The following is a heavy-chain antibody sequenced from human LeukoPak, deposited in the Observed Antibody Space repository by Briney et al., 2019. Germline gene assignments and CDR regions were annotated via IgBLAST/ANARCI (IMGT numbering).Heavy chain of an antibody. J-gene: IGHJ2*01. Sequence: SETLSLTCTVSGGSISSSSYYWGWIRQPPGKGLEWIGSIYYSGSTYYNPSLKSRFTISVDTSKNQFSLKLSSVTAADTAVYYCARQGRRPRYFDLWGRGTLVTVSS. CDR3: ARQGRRPRYFDL. CDR1: GGSISSSSYY. CDR2: IYYSGST. V-gene: IGHV4-39*01.